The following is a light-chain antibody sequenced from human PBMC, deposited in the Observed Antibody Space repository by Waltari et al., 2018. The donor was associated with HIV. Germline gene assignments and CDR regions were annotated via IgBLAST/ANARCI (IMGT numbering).Light chain of an antibody. CDR3: AAWDDSLNGVL. Sequence: QSVLPQPPSASGTPGQRVTISCSGTHSNIGNNLVSWYQQVPGMAPKLLISRTNQRPSGVPDRFSGSKSGTSASLAISGLRSEDEADYYCAAWDDSLNGVLFGGGTKLTVL. CDR1: HSNIGNNL. J-gene: IGLJ2*01. V-gene: IGLV1-47*01. CDR2: RTN.